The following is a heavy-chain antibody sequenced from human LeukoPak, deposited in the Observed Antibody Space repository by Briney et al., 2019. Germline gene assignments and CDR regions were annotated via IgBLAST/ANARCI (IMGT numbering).Heavy chain of an antibody. Sequence: ASVKVSCKASGYTFTSYYMHWVRQAPGQGLEWMGWINPNSGGTNYAQKFQGRVTMTRDTSISTAYMELSRLRSDDTAVYYCAREEHIAAAPDYWGQGTLVTVSS. J-gene: IGHJ4*02. CDR1: GYTFTSYY. CDR3: AREEHIAAAPDY. D-gene: IGHD6-13*01. V-gene: IGHV1-2*02. CDR2: INPNSGGT.